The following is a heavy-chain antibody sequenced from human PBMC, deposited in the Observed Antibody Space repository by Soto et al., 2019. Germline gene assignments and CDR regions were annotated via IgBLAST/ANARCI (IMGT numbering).Heavy chain of an antibody. Sequence: LRLSCAASGFTFSSYTMNWVRQAPGKGLEWLSYISGSSSTIYYADSVKGRFTISRDNAKNSLYLQMNSLRDEDTAVYYCTRDPYSDNWWGQGTLVTVSS. D-gene: IGHD1-1*01. CDR1: GFTFSSYT. CDR2: ISGSSSTI. J-gene: IGHJ4*02. CDR3: TRDPYSDNW. V-gene: IGHV3-48*02.